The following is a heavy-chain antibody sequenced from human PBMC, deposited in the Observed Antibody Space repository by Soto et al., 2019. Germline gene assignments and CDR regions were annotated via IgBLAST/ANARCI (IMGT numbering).Heavy chain of an antibody. Sequence: GGSKRLSCAASGIPFSSYAMNWVRQAPGKGLEWVSVISGSGGSTYYADSVKGRFTISRDNSKNTLYLQMNSLRAEDTAVYYCAKRATGTYFDYWGQGTLVTVSS. CDR1: GIPFSSYA. J-gene: IGHJ4*02. CDR2: ISGSGGST. CDR3: AKRATGTYFDY. V-gene: IGHV3-23*01. D-gene: IGHD1-1*01.